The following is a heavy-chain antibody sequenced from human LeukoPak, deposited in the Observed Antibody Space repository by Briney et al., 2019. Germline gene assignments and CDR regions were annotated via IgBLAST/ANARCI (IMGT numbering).Heavy chain of an antibody. CDR2: ISGSGGRT. V-gene: IGHV3-23*01. CDR1: GFTFSNYA. D-gene: IGHD1-26*01. Sequence: GGSLRLSCAASGFTFSNYALSWVRQAPGKGLEWVSDISGSGGRTYYADSVKGRFTVSRDNSKNSLYLQMSSLTAADTAVYYCTKDRSIGTYYTFDHWGQGTLVTVSS. J-gene: IGHJ4*02. CDR3: TKDRSIGTYYTFDH.